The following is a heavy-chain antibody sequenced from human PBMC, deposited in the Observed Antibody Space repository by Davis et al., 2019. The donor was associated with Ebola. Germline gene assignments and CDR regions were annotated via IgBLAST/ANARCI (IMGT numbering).Heavy chain of an antibody. CDR2: MNPNSGNT. J-gene: IGHJ5*02. V-gene: IGHV1-8*01. D-gene: IGHD3-3*01. Sequence: ASVKVSCKASGYTFTSYDINWVRQATGQGLEWMGWMNPNSGNTGYAQKFQGRVTMTRNTSISTAYMELSSLRSEDSAVYYCARAEERFLRGFDPWGQETLVTVSS. CDR3: ARAEERFLRGFDP. CDR1: GYTFTSYD.